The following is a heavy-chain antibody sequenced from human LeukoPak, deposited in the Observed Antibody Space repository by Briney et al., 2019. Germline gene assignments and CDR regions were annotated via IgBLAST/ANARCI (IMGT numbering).Heavy chain of an antibody. J-gene: IGHJ6*02. Sequence: SVKVSCKASGGTFSSYAISWVRQAPGQGLEWMGRIIPILGIANYAQKFQGRVTITADKSTSTAYMELSSLRSEDTAVYYCAREYYDFWSGLNYYYGMDVWGQGTTVTVSS. CDR3: AREYYDFWSGLNYYYGMDV. CDR2: IIPILGIA. CDR1: GGTFSSYA. D-gene: IGHD3-3*01. V-gene: IGHV1-69*04.